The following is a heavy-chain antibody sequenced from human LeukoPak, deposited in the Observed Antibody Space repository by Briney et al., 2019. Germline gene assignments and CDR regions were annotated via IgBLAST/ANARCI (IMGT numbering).Heavy chain of an antibody. J-gene: IGHJ4*02. D-gene: IGHD6-19*01. CDR3: ARVERSGWLGY. CDR2: IRNKVNSYTT. Sequence: PGGSLRLSCAASGFTFSDHYMDWVRQAPGKGLEWVGRIRNKVNSYTTEYGASVKGRFTISRDDSKNSVYLQMNSLKTDDTAVYYCARVERSGWLGYWGQGTLVTVSS. CDR1: GFTFSDHY. V-gene: IGHV3-72*01.